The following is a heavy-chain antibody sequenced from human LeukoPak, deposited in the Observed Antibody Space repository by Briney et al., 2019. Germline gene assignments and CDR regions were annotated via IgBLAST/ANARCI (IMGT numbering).Heavy chain of an antibody. CDR1: GFTFSSYA. V-gene: IGHV3-30-3*01. CDR3: ARDGAPYGVVGATLLGYFDY. Sequence: PGRSLRLSCAASGFTFSSYAMHWVRQAPGKGLEWVAVISYDGSNKYYADSVKGRFTISRDNSKNTLYLQMNSLRAEDTAVYYCARDGAPYGVVGATLLGYFDYWGQGTLVTVSS. CDR2: ISYDGSNK. D-gene: IGHD1-26*01. J-gene: IGHJ4*02.